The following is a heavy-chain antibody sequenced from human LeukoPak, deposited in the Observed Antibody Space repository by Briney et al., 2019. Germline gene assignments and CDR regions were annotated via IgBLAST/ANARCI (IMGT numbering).Heavy chain of an antibody. CDR3: ARGGSYYGYFDY. V-gene: IGHV4-59*01. J-gene: IGHJ4*01. CDR1: GGSISTYY. D-gene: IGHD1-26*01. Sequence: PSETLSLTCTVSGGSISTYYWSWIRQPPGKGLEWIAYIYYSGSTNYNPSLKSRVTISVDTSKNLFSLKLSFVTAADTAVYYCARGGSYYGYFDYWGHGALVTVSS. CDR2: IYYSGST.